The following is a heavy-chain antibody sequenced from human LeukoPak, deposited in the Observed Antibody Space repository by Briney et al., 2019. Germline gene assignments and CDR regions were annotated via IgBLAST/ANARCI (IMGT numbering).Heavy chain of an antibody. J-gene: IGHJ4*02. CDR2: IYYSGST. Sequence: SETLSLTCTVSGGSISSSSYYWGWIRQPPGKGLEWIGSIYYSGSTYYNPSLKSRVTISVDTSKNQFSLKLSSVTAADTAVYYCASNYDILTGYYDYWGQGTLVTVSS. D-gene: IGHD3-9*01. CDR1: GGSISSSSYY. CDR3: ASNYDILTGYYDY. V-gene: IGHV4-39*07.